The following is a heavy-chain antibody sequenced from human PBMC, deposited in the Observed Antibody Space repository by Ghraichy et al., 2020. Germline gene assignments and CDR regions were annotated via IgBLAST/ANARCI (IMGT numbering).Heavy chain of an antibody. V-gene: IGHV1-46*01. Sequence: ASVKVSCKASGYTFTSYYMHWVRQAPGQGLEWMGIINPSGGSTSYAQKFQGRVTMTRDTSTSTVYMELSSLRSEDTAVYYCARDPRGIAVAGGGGNYWGQGTLVTVSS. D-gene: IGHD6-19*01. CDR3: ARDPRGIAVAGGGGNY. CDR1: GYTFTSYY. J-gene: IGHJ4*02. CDR2: INPSGGST.